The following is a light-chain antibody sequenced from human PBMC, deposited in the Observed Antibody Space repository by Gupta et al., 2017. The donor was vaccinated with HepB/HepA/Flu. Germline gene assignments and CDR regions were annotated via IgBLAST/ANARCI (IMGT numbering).Light chain of an antibody. CDR2: AAS. CDR3: QQRDSTQWT. J-gene: IGKJ1*01. Sequence: DIQMTQSPSSLSASVGDRVTITCRASQSISNYLNWYQQKPGKAPKLLIYAASRVKSGVPSRFSGSGSGTDFTLTISSRQPEDFANYYCQQRDSTQWTFGQGTKVEIK. V-gene: IGKV1-39*01. CDR1: QSISNY.